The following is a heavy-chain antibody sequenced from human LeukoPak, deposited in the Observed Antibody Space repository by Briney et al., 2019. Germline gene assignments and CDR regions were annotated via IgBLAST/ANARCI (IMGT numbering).Heavy chain of an antibody. CDR1: GFTFSSYE. CDR3: ARARSPYCTNGICYKKGDYFDY. CDR2: ISSSGSTI. D-gene: IGHD2-8*01. J-gene: IGHJ4*02. Sequence: PGGSLRLSCAASGFTFSSYELNWVRQAPGKGLEWVSYISSSGSTIYYADSVKGRFTISRDNAKNSLYLQMDSLRAEDTAVYYCARARSPYCTNGICYKKGDYFDYWGQGTLVTVSS. V-gene: IGHV3-48*03.